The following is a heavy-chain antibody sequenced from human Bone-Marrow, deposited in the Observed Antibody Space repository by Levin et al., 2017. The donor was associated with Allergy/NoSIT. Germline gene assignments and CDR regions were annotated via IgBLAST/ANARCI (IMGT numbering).Heavy chain of an antibody. CDR1: GDSIRSSIYY. V-gene: IGHV4-39*01. J-gene: IGHJ4*02. Sequence: SQTLSLTCAVSGDSIRSSIYYWGWIRQPPGKGLEWIGTLSYSGSTHYTPSLKSRVTISVDTSKNQFSLKLSAVTAADTAIYYCVRRATGTMLDYWGQGTLVTVSS. CDR2: LSYSGST. CDR3: VRRATGTMLDY. D-gene: IGHD3-10*02.